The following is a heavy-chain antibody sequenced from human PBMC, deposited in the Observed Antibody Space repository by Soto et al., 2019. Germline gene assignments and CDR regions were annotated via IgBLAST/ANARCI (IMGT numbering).Heavy chain of an antibody. J-gene: IGHJ3*02. CDR2: ISGSDYRT. CDR3: ARDKYPGSSKPLGPYPLDM. CDR1: VGSGFTFTDYA. D-gene: IGHD6-6*01. Sequence: GGSLRLSCVASVGSGFTFTDYAMAWVRQAPEKGLEWISGISGSDYRTYYADSVKGRFTISRDNSKNTLFLQMNSLRAEDTAVFYCARDKYPGSSKPLGPYPLDMWGQGTMVTVSS. V-gene: IGHV3-23*01.